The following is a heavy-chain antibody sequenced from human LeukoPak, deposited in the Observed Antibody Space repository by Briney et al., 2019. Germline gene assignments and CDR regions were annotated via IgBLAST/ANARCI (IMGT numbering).Heavy chain of an antibody. CDR1: GFTFSSYA. CDR2: VVGGGAT. Sequence: GGSLRLSCAASGFTFSSYAMTWVRQAPGKGLGWVSTVVGGGATFYADSVKGRFTISRENAKNSLYLQMSSLRGEDTAVYYCARDLSSSSDMPDYWGQGTLVTVSS. J-gene: IGHJ4*02. V-gene: IGHV3-23*01. CDR3: ARDLSSSSDMPDY. D-gene: IGHD6-6*01.